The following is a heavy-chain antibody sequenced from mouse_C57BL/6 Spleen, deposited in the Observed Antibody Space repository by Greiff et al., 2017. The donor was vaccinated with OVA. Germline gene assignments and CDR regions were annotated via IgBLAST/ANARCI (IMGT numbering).Heavy chain of an antibody. CDR1: GFSLTSYG. D-gene: IGHD2-4*01. CDR2: IWSGGST. Sequence: LQESGPGLVQPSQSLSITCTVSGFSLTSYGVHWVRQSPGKGLEWLGVIWSGGSTDYNAAFISRLSISKDNSKSQVFFKMNSLQADDTAIYYCARGDYDYDAYYFDYWGQGTTLTVSS. V-gene: IGHV2-2*01. CDR3: ARGDYDYDAYYFDY. J-gene: IGHJ2*01.